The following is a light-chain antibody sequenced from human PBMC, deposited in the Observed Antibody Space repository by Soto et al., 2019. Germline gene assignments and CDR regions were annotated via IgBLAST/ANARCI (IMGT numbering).Light chain of an antibody. CDR2: TAS. Sequence: DIQLTQSPSFLSASVGDRVTVTCRASQGISSYLAWYQQKPGKAPKLLIHTASTLQSGVPSRFSGSGSGTEFTLTISRLQPEDFATYYCQQRHSYPITFGQGTRLEIK. V-gene: IGKV1-9*01. J-gene: IGKJ5*01. CDR1: QGISSY. CDR3: QQRHSYPIT.